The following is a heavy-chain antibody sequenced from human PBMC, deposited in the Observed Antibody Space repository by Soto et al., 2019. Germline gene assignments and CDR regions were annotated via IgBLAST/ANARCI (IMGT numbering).Heavy chain of an antibody. CDR3: SSAGGGGDFDH. CDR1: GFTFSDHY. J-gene: IGHJ4*01. D-gene: IGHD2-21*01. CDR2: IRPGGRYT. Sequence: AGGSLRLSCATSGFTFSDHYMTWIRQAPGKGLEFISYIRPGGRYTNYGDSVKGRFTISRDNDKNSLFLQVNTLRDEDTAVYYCSSAGGGGDFDHWDPGALVAVSS. V-gene: IGHV3-11*03.